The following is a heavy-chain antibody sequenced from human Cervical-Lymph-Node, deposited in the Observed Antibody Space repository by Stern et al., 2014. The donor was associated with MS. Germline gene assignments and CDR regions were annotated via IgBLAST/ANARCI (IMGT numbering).Heavy chain of an antibody. CDR1: GFTFSDYW. D-gene: IGHD3-10*01. CDR2: IKQDGSAK. CDR3: ATGSAGADGY. J-gene: IGHJ4*02. V-gene: IGHV3-7*01. Sequence: EVQLVESGGGLVQPGGSLRLSCAASGFTFSDYWMSWVRQAPGKGLEFLANIKQDGSAKYYVDSVKGRFTVSRDNAMNSLYLQMESLTVDVTATYYCATGSAGADGYWGQGTLVSVSS.